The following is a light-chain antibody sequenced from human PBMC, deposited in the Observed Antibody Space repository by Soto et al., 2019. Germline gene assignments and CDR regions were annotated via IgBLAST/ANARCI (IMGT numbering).Light chain of an antibody. CDR2: DAS. CDR1: QSVSSN. Sequence: EIVLTQSPATLSLSPGERATLSCRASQSVSSNVAWYQQKPGQAPRLLIYDASTRATGIPARFSGSGSGTEFTLIISSLQSEDFAVYYCQHYDNWPPWTFGQGTKVDIK. CDR3: QHYDNWPPWT. J-gene: IGKJ1*01. V-gene: IGKV3-15*01.